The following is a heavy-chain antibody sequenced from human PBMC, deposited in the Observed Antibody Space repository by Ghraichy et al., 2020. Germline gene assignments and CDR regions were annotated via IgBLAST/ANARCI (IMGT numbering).Heavy chain of an antibody. Sequence: GESLNISCAASGFTFSTYWMHWVRQAPGKGLVWISRINSDVSTTNYADSVKGRFTISRDNSKSTVYLQMNSLRAEDTAVYYCAIGTSWSSYYFDYWGQGTLVTVSS. CDR2: INSDVSTT. CDR1: GFTFSTYW. V-gene: IGHV3-74*01. J-gene: IGHJ4*02. D-gene: IGHD6-13*01. CDR3: AIGTSWSSYYFDY.